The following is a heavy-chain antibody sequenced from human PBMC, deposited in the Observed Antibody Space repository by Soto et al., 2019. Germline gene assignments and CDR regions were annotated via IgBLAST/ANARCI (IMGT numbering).Heavy chain of an antibody. CDR3: AREFPLGLNSGSCYWEDAYDI. J-gene: IGHJ3*02. V-gene: IGHV4-59*12. CDR1: GGSISSYY. Sequence: PETLCVTCTVSGGSISSYYWSWIRQPPWKGLEWIGYIYYSGSTNYNPSLKSRVTISVDTSKNQFSLKLSSVTAADTAVYYCAREFPLGLNSGSCYWEDAYDIWGQGTMV. CDR2: IYYSGST. D-gene: IGHD1-26*01.